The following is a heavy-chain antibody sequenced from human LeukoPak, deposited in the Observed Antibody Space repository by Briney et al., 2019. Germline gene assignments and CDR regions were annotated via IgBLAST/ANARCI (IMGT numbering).Heavy chain of an antibody. V-gene: IGHV3-23*01. CDR2: ISGSGGST. CDR1: GFTLSSYA. CDR3: ASYGSGSYYDGMDV. D-gene: IGHD3-10*01. J-gene: IGHJ6*02. Sequence: GGSLRLSCAPSGFTLSSYAMSWVRHAPGKGLEWVSSISGSGGSTYYADSVKGRFTISRENSKNTPYLQMNSLRAEDTAVYYCASYGSGSYYDGMDVWGQGTTVTVSS.